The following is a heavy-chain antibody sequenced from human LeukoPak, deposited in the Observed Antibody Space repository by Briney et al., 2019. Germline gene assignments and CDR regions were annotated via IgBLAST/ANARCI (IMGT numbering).Heavy chain of an antibody. D-gene: IGHD2-15*01. CDR2: IHYSGST. CDR3: AKWGLYGY. CDR1: GGSISSSSYY. J-gene: IGHJ4*02. V-gene: IGHV4-39*07. Sequence: SETLSLTCTVSGGSISSSSYYWGWIRQPPGKGLEWIGSIHYSGSTYYNPSLKSRVTISVDTSKNQFSLKLSSVTAADTAVYYCAKWGLYGYWGQGTLVTVSS.